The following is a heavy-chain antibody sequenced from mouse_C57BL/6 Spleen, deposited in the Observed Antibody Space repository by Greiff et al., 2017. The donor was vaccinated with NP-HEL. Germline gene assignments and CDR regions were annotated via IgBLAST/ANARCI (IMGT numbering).Heavy chain of an antibody. CDR1: GYTFTSYW. D-gene: IGHD2-3*01. J-gene: IGHJ3*01. Sequence: EVQLQQSGTVLARPGASVKMSCKTSGYTFTSYWMHWVKQRPGQGLEWIGATYPGNSDTSYNQKFKGKAKLTAVTSASTAYMELSSLTNEDSAVYYCTREVYDGYFFAYWGQGTLVTVSA. CDR3: TREVYDGYFFAY. CDR2: TYPGNSDT. V-gene: IGHV1-5*01.